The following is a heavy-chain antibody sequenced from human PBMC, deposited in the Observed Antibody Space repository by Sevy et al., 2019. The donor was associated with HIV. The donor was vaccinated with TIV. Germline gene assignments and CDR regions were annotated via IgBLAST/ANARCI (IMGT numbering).Heavy chain of an antibody. CDR3: ARHLEPPFLWLDP. J-gene: IGHJ5*02. CDR2: IYHGGNT. Sequence: KQSQTLSLTCAVSGGSISNSNWWSWVRQPPGKGLEWIGEIYHGGNTNYNPSLKSRVTISLDKSKNQFSLKLSSVTAAYTAVYYCARHLEPPFLWLDPWGQGTLVTVSS. D-gene: IGHD1-1*01. V-gene: IGHV4-4*02. CDR1: GGSISNSNW.